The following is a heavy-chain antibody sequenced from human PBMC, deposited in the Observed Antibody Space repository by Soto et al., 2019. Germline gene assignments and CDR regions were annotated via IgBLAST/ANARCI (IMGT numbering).Heavy chain of an antibody. CDR2: ISGSGGST. D-gene: IGHD6-6*01. CDR1: GFTLSSYA. V-gene: IGHV3-23*01. J-gene: IGHJ5*02. CDR3: AKDAARSIFTADWFDP. Sequence: GGSLRLSCAASGFTLSSYAMSWVRQAPGKGLEWVSAISGSGGSTYYADSMKGRFTISRDNSKNTLYLQMNSLRAEDTAVYYCAKDAARSIFTADWFDPWGQGTLVTVSS.